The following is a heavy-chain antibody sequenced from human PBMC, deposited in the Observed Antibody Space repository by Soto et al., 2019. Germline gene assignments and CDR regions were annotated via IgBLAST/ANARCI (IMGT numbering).Heavy chain of an antibody. D-gene: IGHD3-16*01. Sequence: DVKLVESGGGLDQPGESLRLSCAASGFTCSSYWMNWFRQDPGMGLVWVATINPDGTTTQYADFVKGRFTVSRDNARTTLLLQMNGLRAEDTALYYCSKDLSWGQSDYWGRGTLVTVSS. J-gene: IGHJ4*02. CDR1: GFTCSSYW. V-gene: IGHV3-74*02. CDR3: SKDLSWGQSDY. CDR2: INPDGTTT.